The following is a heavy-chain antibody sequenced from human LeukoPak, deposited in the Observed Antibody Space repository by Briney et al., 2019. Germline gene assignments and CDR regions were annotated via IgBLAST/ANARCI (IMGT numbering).Heavy chain of an antibody. J-gene: IGHJ2*01. V-gene: IGHV3-23*01. D-gene: IGHD4-17*01. CDR1: GFTFTSFA. CDR3: AKPRAVTTGVGRYFDL. CDR2: ISGGGEDT. Sequence: PGGSLRLSCAASGFTFTSFAMSWIRQAPGKGLEWVSAISGGGEDTYYPDSVKGRFTISRDNSKNTLYLQMNSLRAEDTAIYYCAKPRAVTTGVGRYFDLWGRGTLVTVSS.